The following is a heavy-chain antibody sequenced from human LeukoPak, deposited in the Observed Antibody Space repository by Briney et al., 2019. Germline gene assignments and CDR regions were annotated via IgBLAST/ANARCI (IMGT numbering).Heavy chain of an antibody. CDR3: ARDNPASSWSTQPGYYFDY. V-gene: IGHV6-1*01. J-gene: IGHJ4*02. D-gene: IGHD6-13*01. CDR2: TYYRSKWYN. Sequence: SQTLSLTCAISGDSVSSNSAAWNWIRQSPSRGLEWLGRTYYRSKWYNDYAVSVKSRITINPDTSKNQFSLQLNSVTPEDTAVYYCARDNPASSWSTQPGYYFDYWGQGTLVTVSS. CDR1: GDSVSSNSAA.